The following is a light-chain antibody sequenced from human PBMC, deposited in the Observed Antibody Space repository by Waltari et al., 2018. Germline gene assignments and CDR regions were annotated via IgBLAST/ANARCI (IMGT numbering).Light chain of an antibody. CDR2: AAS. Sequence: DIQVTQSPSSLSASVGDRVTITCRTSQNIRNYLNWYQQKPGKAPKLLIYAASSLYSDVPSRFSGSGSGADFTLTISSLQPEDYGTYYCQQGYSRVTFGQGTRLEIK. J-gene: IGKJ5*01. CDR1: QNIRNY. V-gene: IGKV1-39*01. CDR3: QQGYSRVT.